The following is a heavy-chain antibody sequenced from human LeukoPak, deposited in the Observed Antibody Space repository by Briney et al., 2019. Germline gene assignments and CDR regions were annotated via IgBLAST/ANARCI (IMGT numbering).Heavy chain of an antibody. J-gene: IGHJ4*02. CDR2: ISYDGSNK. Sequence: GGSLRLSCAASGFTFSSYAMHWVRQAPGKGLEWVAVISYDGSNKYYADSVRGRFTVSRDDSKNTLYLQMNGLRAEDTAVYYCAKRGEDPVDLDYWGQGTLATVSS. V-gene: IGHV3-30-3*02. CDR1: GFTFSSYA. CDR3: AKRGEDPVDLDY. D-gene: IGHD3-16*01.